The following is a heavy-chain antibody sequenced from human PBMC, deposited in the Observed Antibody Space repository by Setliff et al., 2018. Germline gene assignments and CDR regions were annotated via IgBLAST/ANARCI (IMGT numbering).Heavy chain of an antibody. CDR3: ARVSMYSSSWYYYYYGMDV. J-gene: IGHJ6*02. D-gene: IGHD6-13*01. V-gene: IGHV5-51*01. CDR2: IYPGDSDT. CDR1: GYSFTSYW. Sequence: GSLKISCKGSGYSFTSYWIGWVRQMPGKGLEWMRIIYPGDSDTRYSPSFQGPVTISADKSISTAYLQWSSLKASDTAMYYCARVSMYSSSWYYYYYGMDVWGQGTTVTV.